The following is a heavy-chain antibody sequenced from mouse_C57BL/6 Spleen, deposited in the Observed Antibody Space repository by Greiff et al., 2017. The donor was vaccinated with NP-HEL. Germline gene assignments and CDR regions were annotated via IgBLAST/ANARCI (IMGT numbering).Heavy chain of an antibody. CDR1: GYTFTSYW. Sequence: VQLQQPGAELVKPGASVKLSCKASGYTFTSYWMHWVKQRPGQGLEWIGMIHPNSGSTNYNEKFKSKATLTVDKSSSTAYMQLSSLTSEDSAVYYCARRSVYDDFDYWGQGTTLTVSS. J-gene: IGHJ2*01. D-gene: IGHD2-12*01. CDR2: IHPNSGST. CDR3: ARRSVYDDFDY. V-gene: IGHV1-64*01.